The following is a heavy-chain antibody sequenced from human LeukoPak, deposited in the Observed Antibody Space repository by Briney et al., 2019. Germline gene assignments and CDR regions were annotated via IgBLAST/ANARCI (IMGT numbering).Heavy chain of an antibody. CDR1: GYTFSAYG. CDR3: ARPRCSDSTSCYYFFFFDS. CDR2: SSGTGYNM. Sequence: ASVKVSCKASGYTFSAYGITWVRQAPGQGLEWMAWSSGTGYNMEYAQKFQGRVTMTTDTSTSTAYLELRSLRSDDTAVYYCARPRCSDSTSCYYFFFFDSWGQGSLVTVSS. D-gene: IGHD2-2*01. V-gene: IGHV1-18*01. J-gene: IGHJ4*02.